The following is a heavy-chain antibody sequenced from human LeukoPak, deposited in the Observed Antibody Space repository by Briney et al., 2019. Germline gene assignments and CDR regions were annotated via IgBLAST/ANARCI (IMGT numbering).Heavy chain of an antibody. V-gene: IGHV3-23*01. J-gene: IGHJ6*03. CDR3: ARGRGHIAAAGTGMGDYYHYMDV. Sequence: GGSLRLSCAASGFTFSSYAMSWVRQAPGKWLEWVSGILDSGYSTYYADSVKGRFTISRDNAKNTLYLQMNSLRAEDTAVYYCARGRGHIAAAGTGMGDYYHYMDVWGKGTTVTVSS. CDR2: ILDSGYST. D-gene: IGHD6-13*01. CDR1: GFTFSSYA.